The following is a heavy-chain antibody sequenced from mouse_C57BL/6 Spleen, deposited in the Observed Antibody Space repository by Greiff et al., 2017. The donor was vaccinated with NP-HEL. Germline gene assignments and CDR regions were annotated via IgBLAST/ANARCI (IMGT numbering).Heavy chain of an antibody. CDR3: ARSHDGYPDY. D-gene: IGHD2-3*01. J-gene: IGHJ2*01. CDR1: GYAFSSSW. V-gene: IGHV1-82*01. Sequence: QVQLKESGPELVKPGASVKISCKASGYAFSSSWMNWVKQRPGKGLEWIGRIYPGDGDTNYNGKFKGKATLTADKSSSTAYMQLSSLTSEDSAVYFCARSHDGYPDYWGQGTTLTVSS. CDR2: IYPGDGDT.